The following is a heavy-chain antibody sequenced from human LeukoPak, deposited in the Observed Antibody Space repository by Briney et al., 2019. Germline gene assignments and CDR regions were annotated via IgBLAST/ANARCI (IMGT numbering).Heavy chain of an antibody. CDR2: ISGSGGST. CDR1: GFTFSSYA. CDR3: AVTATPPQSQLLLGYYYYGMGV. Sequence: GGSLRLSCAASGFTFSSYAMSWVRQAPGKGLEWVSAISGSGGSTYYADSVKGRFTISRDNSKNTLYLQMNSLRAEDTAVYYCAVTATPPQSQLLLGYYYYGMGVWGQGTTVTVSS. J-gene: IGHJ6*02. V-gene: IGHV3-23*01. D-gene: IGHD2-2*01.